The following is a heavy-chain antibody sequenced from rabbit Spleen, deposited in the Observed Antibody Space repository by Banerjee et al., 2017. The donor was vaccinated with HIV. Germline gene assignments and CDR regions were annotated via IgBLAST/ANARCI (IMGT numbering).Heavy chain of an antibody. V-gene: IGHV1S45*01. CDR3: ARDTGSSFSSYGMDL. J-gene: IGHJ6*01. Sequence: QEQLEESGGGLVKPEGSLTLTCKASGFSFSYTAVMCWVRQAPGKGLEWIACIYTGGNSTYYASWAKGRFTMSRTSSTTVTLQMTSLTAADTATYFCARDTGSSFSSYGMDLWGPGTLVTVS. CDR2: IYTGGNST. CDR1: GFSFSYTAV. D-gene: IGHD8-1*01.